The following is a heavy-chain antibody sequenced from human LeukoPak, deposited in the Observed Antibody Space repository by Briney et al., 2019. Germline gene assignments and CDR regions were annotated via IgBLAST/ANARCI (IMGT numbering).Heavy chain of an antibody. CDR3: ARDTGEMFDP. CDR1: GFVFNTYW. V-gene: IGHV3-74*03. J-gene: IGHJ5*02. CDR2: ISADGTAT. Sequence: GGSLRLSCTASGFVFNTYWMHWIRQAPGKGLVWVAFISADGTATKYADSVKGRLTISRDNAKNTLYLQMNSLRVDDTAFYYCARDTGEMFDPWGQGTLVTVSS. D-gene: IGHD3-16*01.